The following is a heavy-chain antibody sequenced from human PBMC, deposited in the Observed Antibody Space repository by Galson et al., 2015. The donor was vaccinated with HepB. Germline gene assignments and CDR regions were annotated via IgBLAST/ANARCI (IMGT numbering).Heavy chain of an antibody. V-gene: IGHV6-1*01. Sequence: CAISGDSVSSNSAAWNWIRQSPSRGLEWLGRTYYRSKWYNDYAVSVKSRITINPDTSKNQFSLQLNSVTPEDTAVYYCARSGHYYDSSGYYHNPPFFDYWGQGTLVTVSS. CDR2: TYYRSKWYN. J-gene: IGHJ4*02. CDR3: ARSGHYYDSSGYYHNPPFFDY. CDR1: GDSVSSNSAA. D-gene: IGHD3-22*01.